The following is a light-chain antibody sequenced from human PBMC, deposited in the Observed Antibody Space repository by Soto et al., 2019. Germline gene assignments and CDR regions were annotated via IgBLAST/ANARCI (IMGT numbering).Light chain of an antibody. CDR1: QSVSSD. Sequence: EIVLTQSPATLSVSPGERSTLSCSSSQSVSSDLAWYQQKPGQAPRLLIYGPSSRATGIPDRLSGSGSGTEFTLTISSLQSEDVAVYFCQQYNDWPRTFGGGTKVDIK. CDR2: GPS. J-gene: IGKJ4*01. CDR3: QQYNDWPRT. V-gene: IGKV3D-15*01.